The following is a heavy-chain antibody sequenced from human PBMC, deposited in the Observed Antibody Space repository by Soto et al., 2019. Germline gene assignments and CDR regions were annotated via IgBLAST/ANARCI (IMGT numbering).Heavy chain of an antibody. CDR2: IYHSGST. CDR3: ARKSTWVYFDY. J-gene: IGHJ4*02. Sequence: KASETLSLTCAVSGGSISSGGYSWSWIRQPPGKGLEWIGYIYHSGSTYYNPSLKSRVTISVDRSKNQFSLKLSSVTAADTAVYYCARKSTWVYFDYWGQGTLVTVSS. CDR1: GGSISSGGYS. D-gene: IGHD1-1*01. V-gene: IGHV4-30-2*01.